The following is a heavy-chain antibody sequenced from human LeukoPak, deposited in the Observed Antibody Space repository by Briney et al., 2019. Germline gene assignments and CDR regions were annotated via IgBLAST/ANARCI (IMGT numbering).Heavy chain of an antibody. V-gene: IGHV3-48*02. J-gene: IGHJ3*02. CDR1: GFTFSSYS. Sequence: GGSLRLSCAASGFTFSSYSMNWVRQAPGKGLEWVSYISSSSSTIYYADSVKGRFTISRDNAKNSLYLQMNSLRDEDTAVYYCXXDPSVSGYAFDIWGQGTMVTVSS. D-gene: IGHD3-22*01. CDR2: ISSSSSTI. CDR3: XXDPSVSGYAFDI.